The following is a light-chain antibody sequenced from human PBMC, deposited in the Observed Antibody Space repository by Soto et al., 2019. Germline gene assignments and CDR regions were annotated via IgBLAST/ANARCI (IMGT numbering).Light chain of an antibody. CDR3: LQDYDYPRT. J-gene: IGKJ1*01. CDR2: GTS. CDR1: QGIRDD. Sequence: AIQMTQSPSSLSASVGDRVTITRRASQGIRDDVGWYQQRPGEAPRLLIYGTSNLQSGVPSRFSGSGSGTDFTLTISSLQPEDFATYYCLQDYDYPRTFGQGTKVEIK. V-gene: IGKV1-6*01.